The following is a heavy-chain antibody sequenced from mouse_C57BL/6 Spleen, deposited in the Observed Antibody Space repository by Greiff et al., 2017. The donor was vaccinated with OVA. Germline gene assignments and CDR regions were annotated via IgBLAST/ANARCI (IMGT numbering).Heavy chain of an antibody. J-gene: IGHJ2*01. V-gene: IGHV1-4*01. CDR3: ARSGTAQAVDY. CDR1: GYTFTSYT. Sequence: QVHVKQSGAELARPGASVKMSCKASGYTFTSYTMHWVKQRPGQGLEWIGYINPSSGYTKYNQKFKDKATLTADKSSSTAYMQLSSLTSEDSAVYYCARSGTAQAVDYWGQGTTLTVSS. CDR2: INPSSGYT. D-gene: IGHD3-2*02.